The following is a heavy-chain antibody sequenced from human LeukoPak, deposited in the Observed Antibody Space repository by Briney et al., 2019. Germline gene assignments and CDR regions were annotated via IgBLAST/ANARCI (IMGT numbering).Heavy chain of an antibody. D-gene: IGHD5-18*01. Sequence: PGGSLRLSCAASGFTFSSYGMHWVRQAPGKGLEWVAVISYDGSNKYYADSVKGRFTISRDNSKNTLYLQMYSLRAEDTAVYYCAKIKSGVQLWLVGAFDIWGQGTMVTVSS. CDR2: ISYDGSNK. CDR1: GFTFSSYG. V-gene: IGHV3-30*18. J-gene: IGHJ3*02. CDR3: AKIKSGVQLWLVGAFDI.